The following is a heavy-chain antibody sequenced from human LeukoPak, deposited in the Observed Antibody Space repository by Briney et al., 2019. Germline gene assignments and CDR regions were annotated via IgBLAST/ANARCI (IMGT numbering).Heavy chain of an antibody. CDR3: ARAYYDFWSGLYYYYYMDV. Sequence: PGESLTISCKGSGYSFTSYWIGWVRQMPGKGLEWMGIIYPGDSDTRYSPSFQGQVTISADKSISTAYLQWSSLKASDTAMYYCARAYYDFWSGLYYYYYMDVWGKGTTVTVSS. CDR2: IYPGDSDT. V-gene: IGHV5-51*03. CDR1: GYSFTSYW. J-gene: IGHJ6*03. D-gene: IGHD3-3*01.